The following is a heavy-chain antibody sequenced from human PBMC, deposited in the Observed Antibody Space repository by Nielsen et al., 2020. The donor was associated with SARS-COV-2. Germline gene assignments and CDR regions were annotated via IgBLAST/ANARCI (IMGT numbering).Heavy chain of an antibody. D-gene: IGHD2-15*01. J-gene: IGHJ6*02. Sequence: SETLSLTCAVYGGSLSDYYWTWIRQSPGKGLEWIGEINQSGSANYNPSLKSRVTISIDTSKNQFSLQLNSVTAADTAFYYCCYVGGYSYYGMDVWGQGTTVTVSS. CDR3: CYVGGYSYYGMDV. V-gene: IGHV4-34*01. CDR1: GGSLSDYY. CDR2: INQSGSA.